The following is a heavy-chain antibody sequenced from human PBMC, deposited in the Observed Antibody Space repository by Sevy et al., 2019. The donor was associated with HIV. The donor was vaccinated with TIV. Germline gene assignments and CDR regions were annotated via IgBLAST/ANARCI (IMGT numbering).Heavy chain of an antibody. CDR1: GGSISSDSYY. CDR2: IYYTGST. D-gene: IGHD3-10*01. J-gene: IGHJ6*02. V-gene: IGHV4-39*01. CDR3: ARPSSLYYYYAMDI. Sequence: SETLSLTCIVSGGSISSDSYYWGWIGQPPGKGLEWIGSIYYTGSTYYNPSLKSRVTISSDTSKNQFSLRLSSVTAADTALYFCARPSSLYYYYAMDIWGQGTTVTVSS.